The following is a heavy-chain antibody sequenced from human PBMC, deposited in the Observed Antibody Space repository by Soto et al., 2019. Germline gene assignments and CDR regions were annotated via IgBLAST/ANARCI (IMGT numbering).Heavy chain of an antibody. Sequence: PGGSLRLSCEASGFTFSRNAMHWVRQAPGKGLEWVAVISFDGNNQYYTDSVKGRFTISRDNSKNTLDLQMNSLRRGDTAVYYCARDREYSGFYYGMDVWGQGTTVTSP. CDR3: ARDREYSGFYYGMDV. CDR1: GFTFSRNA. J-gene: IGHJ6*02. V-gene: IGHV3-30-3*01. CDR2: ISFDGNNQ. D-gene: IGHD5-12*01.